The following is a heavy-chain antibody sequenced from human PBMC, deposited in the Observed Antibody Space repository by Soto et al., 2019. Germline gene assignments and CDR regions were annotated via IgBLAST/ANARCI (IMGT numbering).Heavy chain of an antibody. CDR3: AKEGISTSCFDY. J-gene: IGHJ4*02. D-gene: IGHD2-2*01. Sequence: GGSMRHSCAASGFTFSSYAMSWVRQAPGKGLEWVSAISGSGGSTYYADSVKGRFTISRDNSKNTLYLQMNSLRAEDTAVYYCAKEGISTSCFDYWGQGTLVTVSS. CDR2: ISGSGGST. CDR1: GFTFSSYA. V-gene: IGHV3-23*01.